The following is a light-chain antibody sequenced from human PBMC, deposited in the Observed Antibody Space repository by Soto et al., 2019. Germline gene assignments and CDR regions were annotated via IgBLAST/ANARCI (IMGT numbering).Light chain of an antibody. CDR3: SADVDGNNIV. J-gene: IGLJ1*01. CDR2: EVS. V-gene: IGLV2-8*01. CDR1: SSDVGDNY. Sequence: QSVLTQPPAESGSPGQPVNISCTRTSSDVGDNYVSWYQQHIGKASKLIFYEVSKRPLGVPDCFSGSQSGNTASLTVSGLQTWDEADYYYSADVDGNNIVFGAGTKVTVL.